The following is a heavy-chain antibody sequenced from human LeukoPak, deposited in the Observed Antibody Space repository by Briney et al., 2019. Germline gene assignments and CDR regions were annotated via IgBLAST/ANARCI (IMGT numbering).Heavy chain of an antibody. Sequence: GASVKVSCKASGYTFTGYYMHWVRQAPGQGLEWMGWIDPKRGGTNYAQKLQGRVTMTRDTSISTAYMELSRLRSDDTAVYYCARVRAYNWNDRGWFDPWGQGTLVTVS. CDR1: GYTFTGYY. D-gene: IGHD1-1*01. CDR3: ARVRAYNWNDRGWFDP. V-gene: IGHV1-2*02. J-gene: IGHJ5*02. CDR2: IDPKRGGT.